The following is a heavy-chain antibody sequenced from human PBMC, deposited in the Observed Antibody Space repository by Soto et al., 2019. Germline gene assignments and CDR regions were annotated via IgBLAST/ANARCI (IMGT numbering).Heavy chain of an antibody. J-gene: IGHJ4*02. V-gene: IGHV4-34*01. CDR2: INHSGST. CDR3: ARVDTAMVSSAFVDY. CDR1: GGSFSGYY. Sequence: SETLSLTCAVYGGSFSGYYWSWIRQPPGKGLEWIGEINHSGSTNYNPSLKSRVTISVDTSKNQLSLKLSSVTAADTAVYYCARVDTAMVSSAFVDYWGQGTLVTVSS. D-gene: IGHD5-18*01.